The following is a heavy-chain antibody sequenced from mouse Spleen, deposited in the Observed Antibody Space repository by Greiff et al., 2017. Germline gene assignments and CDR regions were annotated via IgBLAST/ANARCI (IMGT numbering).Heavy chain of an antibody. J-gene: IGHJ3*01. Sequence: QVQLKQSGPGLVQPSQSLSITCTVSGFSLTSYGVHWVRQSPGKGLEWLGVIWSGGGTDYNADFISRLSISKDNSKSKVFFKMNSRLADETATYYCARKGHSSWEGFAYWGQGTLVTVSA. CDR2: IWSGGGT. D-gene: IGHD4-1*01. CDR1: GFSLTSYG. CDR3: ARKGHSSWEGFAY. V-gene: IGHV2-2*01.